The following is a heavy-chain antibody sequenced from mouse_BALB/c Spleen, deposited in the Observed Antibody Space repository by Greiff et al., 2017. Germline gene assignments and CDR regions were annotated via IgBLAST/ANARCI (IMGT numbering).Heavy chain of an antibody. Sequence: EVKLMESGGGLVQPGGSRKLSCAASGFTFSDYGMAWVRQAPGKGPEWVAFISNLAYSIYYADTVTGRFTISRENAKNTLYLEMSSLRSEDAAMYYCARRDGNSWFAYWGQGTLVTVSA. V-gene: IGHV5-15*02. CDR3: ARRDGNSWFAY. CDR1: GFTFSDYG. CDR2: ISNLAYSI. J-gene: IGHJ3*01. D-gene: IGHD2-1*01.